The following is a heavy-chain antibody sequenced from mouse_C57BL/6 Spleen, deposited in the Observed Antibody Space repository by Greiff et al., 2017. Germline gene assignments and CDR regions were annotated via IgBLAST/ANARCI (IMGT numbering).Heavy chain of an antibody. CDR1: GFSLTSYG. J-gene: IGHJ4*01. V-gene: IGHV2-2*01. D-gene: IGHD1-1*01. CDR2: IWSGGST. CDR3: ARRRYYGSSYDAMGY. Sequence: VKLMESGPGLVQPSQSLSITCTVSGFSLTSYGVHWVRQSPGKGLEWLGVIWSGGSTDYNAAFISRLSISTNNSKSQVFFKMNSLQADDTAIYYCARRRYYGSSYDAMGYWGQGTSVTVSS.